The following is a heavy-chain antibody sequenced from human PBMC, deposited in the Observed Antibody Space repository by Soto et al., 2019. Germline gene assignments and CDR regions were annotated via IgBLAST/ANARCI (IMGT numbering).Heavy chain of an antibody. CDR3: ANITAYCGDCRDAFDI. CDR1: GFTFSSYA. D-gene: IGHD2-21*01. V-gene: IGHV3-23*01. Sequence: EVQLLESGGGSLQPGGSLRLSCVASGFTFSSYAMGWVRQAPGKGLEWVSAVSGRGSSTWYADSVKGRFTISRDNFKNTRYLQMDSMRAEDTAVYYCANITAYCGDCRDAFDIWGQGTMVTVAS. J-gene: IGHJ3*02. CDR2: VSGRGSST.